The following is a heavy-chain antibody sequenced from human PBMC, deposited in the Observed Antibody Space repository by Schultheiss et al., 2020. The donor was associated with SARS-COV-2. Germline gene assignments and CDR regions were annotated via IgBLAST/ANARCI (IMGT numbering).Heavy chain of an antibody. CDR3: ASIPSGSYPQPYYYGMDV. CDR1: GFTFSSYW. Sequence: GGSLRLSCAASGFTFSSYWMSWVRQAPGKGLEWVSGISWNSGSIGYADSVKGRFTTSRDNAKNSLYLQMNSLRAEDTAVYYCASIPSGSYPQPYYYGMDVWGQGTTVTVSS. J-gene: IGHJ6*02. V-gene: IGHV3-48*04. D-gene: IGHD3-10*01. CDR2: ISWNSGSI.